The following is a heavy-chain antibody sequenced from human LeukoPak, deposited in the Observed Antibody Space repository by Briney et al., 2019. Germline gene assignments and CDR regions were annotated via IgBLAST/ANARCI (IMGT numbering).Heavy chain of an antibody. V-gene: IGHV3-15*01. CDR3: TTGGSTAGN. Sequence: PGGSLRLSCTASGFTFSSVWMSWVRQAPGEGLQWVGRIRKTADGGTADYAAPVQGRFSISRDDSKKTLYLQMNSLKTEDTAVYYCTTGGSTAGNWGQGTLVTVSS. J-gene: IGHJ4*02. CDR2: IRKTADGGTA. CDR1: GFTFSSVW.